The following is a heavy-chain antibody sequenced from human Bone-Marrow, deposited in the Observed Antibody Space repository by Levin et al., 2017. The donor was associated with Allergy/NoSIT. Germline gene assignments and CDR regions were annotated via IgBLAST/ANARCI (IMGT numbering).Heavy chain of an antibody. V-gene: IGHV3-30*09. D-gene: IGHD2-15*01. CDR1: GFTFNRYA. CDR2: ISSDGTNE. CDR3: AKGSQGRYCSGAECNRGGFDR. Sequence: GESLKISCAGSGFTFNRYAIHWVRQAPGKGLEWVTSISSDGTNEFYADSVKGRFAISRDNSKNIVSLQMNSLRPEDTAVYYCAKGSQGRYCSGAECNRGGFDRWGQGTLVTVSS. J-gene: IGHJ4*02.